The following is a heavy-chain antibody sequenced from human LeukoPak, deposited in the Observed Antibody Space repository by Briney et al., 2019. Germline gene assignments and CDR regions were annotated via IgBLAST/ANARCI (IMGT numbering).Heavy chain of an antibody. V-gene: IGHV4-59*06. CDR3: ASSGGSGSYYYFDY. CDR1: GGSISSYY. J-gene: IGHJ4*02. Sequence: SETLSLTCTVSGGSISSYYWSWIRQPPGKGLEWIGYIYYSGSTYYNPSLKSRVTISVDTSKNQFSLKLSSVTAADTAVYYCASSGGSGSYYYFDYWGQGTLVTVSS. CDR2: IYYSGST. D-gene: IGHD3-10*01.